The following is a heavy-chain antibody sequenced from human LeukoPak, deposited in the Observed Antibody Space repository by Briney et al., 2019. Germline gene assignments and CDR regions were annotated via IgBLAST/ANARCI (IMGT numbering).Heavy chain of an antibody. CDR3: ARDGGIAVAGTILFSGDAFDI. V-gene: IGHV1-69*13. CDR2: IIPIFGTA. D-gene: IGHD6-19*01. CDR1: GGTFSSYA. Sequence: GASVKVSCKASGGTFSSYAISWVRQAPGQGLEWMGGIIPIFGTANYAQKFQGRVTITADESTSTAYMELSSLRSEDTAVYYCARDGGIAVAGTILFSGDAFDIWGQGTMVTVSS. J-gene: IGHJ3*02.